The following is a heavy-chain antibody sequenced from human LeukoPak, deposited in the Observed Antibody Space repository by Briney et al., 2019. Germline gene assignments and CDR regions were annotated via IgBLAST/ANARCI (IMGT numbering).Heavy chain of an antibody. Sequence: GGSLRLSCAASGFTFSSYAMHWVRQAPGKGLECVAVISYDGSNKYYADSVKGRFTISRDNSKNTLYLQMNSLRAEDTAVYYCARDLTNYYYGMDVWGQGTTVTVSS. J-gene: IGHJ6*02. CDR3: ARDLTNYYYGMDV. CDR1: GFTFSSYA. V-gene: IGHV3-30*04. CDR2: ISYDGSNK.